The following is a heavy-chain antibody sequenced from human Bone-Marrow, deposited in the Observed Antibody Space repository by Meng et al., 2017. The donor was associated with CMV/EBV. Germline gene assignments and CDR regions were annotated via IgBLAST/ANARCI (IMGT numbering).Heavy chain of an antibody. CDR2: ISYDGTYT. J-gene: IGHJ3*02. CDR1: GLTLSSYT. D-gene: IGHD4-17*01. V-gene: IGHV3-30-3*01. Sequence: GGSLRLSCVASGLTLSSYTVHWVRQAPGKGLEWMAMISYDGTYTYYGDSVKGRFTVSRDTSKRSQYLQMNSLRPEDTAVYYCATSRFHGDFTDAVNIWGQGTVVTVSS. CDR3: ATSRFHGDFTDAVNI.